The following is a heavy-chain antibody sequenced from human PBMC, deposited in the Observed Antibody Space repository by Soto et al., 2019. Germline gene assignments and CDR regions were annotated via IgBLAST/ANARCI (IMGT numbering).Heavy chain of an antibody. D-gene: IGHD5-12*01. J-gene: IGHJ4*02. V-gene: IGHV4-39*01. CDR1: GGSISSSSYY. Sequence: SETLSLTCTVSGGSISSSSYYWGWIRQPPGKGLEWIGSIYYSGSTYYNPSLKSRVTISVDTSENQFSLKLSSVTAADTAVYYCASLFPWSGYVGYWGQGTLVTVSS. CDR2: IYYSGST. CDR3: ASLFPWSGYVGY.